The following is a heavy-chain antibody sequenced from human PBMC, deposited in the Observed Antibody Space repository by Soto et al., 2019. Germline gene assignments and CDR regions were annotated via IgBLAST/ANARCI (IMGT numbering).Heavy chain of an antibody. J-gene: IGHJ5*02. CDR3: EREVSTSTRIGVAPAAIRRALRWFDP. CDR2: INHSGST. V-gene: IGHV4-34*01. CDR1: GGSFSGYY. Sequence: QVQLQQWGAGLLKPSETLSLTCAVYGGSFSGYYWSWIRQPPGKGLEWIGEINHSGSTNYNPSLKMRVTISVDTSENQFTLKLSSVTAADTAVYYCEREVSTSTRIGVAPAAIRRALRWFDPWGQGTLVTVSS. D-gene: IGHD2-2*01.